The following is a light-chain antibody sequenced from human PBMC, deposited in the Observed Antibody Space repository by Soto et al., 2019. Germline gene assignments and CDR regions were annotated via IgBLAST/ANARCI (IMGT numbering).Light chain of an antibody. Sequence: EIVLTQSPATLSLSLGERATLSCRASQSVSSYLAWYQQKPGQAPRLLIYDASNRATGIPARFSGSGSGTDFTLTISSLEPEDFAVYYCQQRSNWPPWTFGQGTKVAIK. V-gene: IGKV3-11*01. J-gene: IGKJ1*01. CDR3: QQRSNWPPWT. CDR2: DAS. CDR1: QSVSSY.